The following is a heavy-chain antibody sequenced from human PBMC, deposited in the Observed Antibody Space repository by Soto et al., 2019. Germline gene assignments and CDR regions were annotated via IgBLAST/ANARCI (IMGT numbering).Heavy chain of an antibody. CDR3: AKLRAKSHIAVASDY. Sequence: DVQLLESGGGLVQPGGSLRLSCAASGFTFGNFAMSWVRQAPGKGLEWVSAITGSGGTLYYADSVKGRFTISRDNSKNTLYLQMNSLIAEDTAVYFCAKLRAKSHIAVASDYWGQGTLVTVSS. J-gene: IGHJ4*02. CDR2: ITGSGGTL. CDR1: GFTFGNFA. D-gene: IGHD6-19*01. V-gene: IGHV3-23*01.